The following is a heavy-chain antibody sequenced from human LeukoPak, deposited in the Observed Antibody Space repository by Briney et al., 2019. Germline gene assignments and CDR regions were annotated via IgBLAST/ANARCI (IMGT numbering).Heavy chain of an antibody. J-gene: IGHJ6*03. CDR2: IKQDGSEK. V-gene: IGHV3-7*01. Sequence: GGSLRLSRAASGFTFNSYWMSWVRQAPGKGLEWVADIKQDGSEKYYVDSVRGRFTISRDNAKNSLFLQMNSLRAEDTAVYYCARERMDIGVVLGGSSFYYYYYMDVWGKGTTVTVSS. CDR3: ARERMDIGVVLGGSSFYYYYYMDV. CDR1: GFTFNSYW. D-gene: IGHD2-15*01.